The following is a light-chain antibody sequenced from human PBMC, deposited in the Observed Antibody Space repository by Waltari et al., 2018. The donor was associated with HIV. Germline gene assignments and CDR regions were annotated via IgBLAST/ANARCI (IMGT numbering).Light chain of an antibody. CDR2: GNS. CDR1: SSNIGAGYD. V-gene: IGLV1-40*01. CDR3: QSYDSSLSGSV. Sequence: QSVLTQPPSVSGAPGQRVTISCTGSSSNIGAGYDVHWYQQLPGPAPNLLIYGNSNPPSGVPDRCSGSKSGTSASLAITGLQAEDEADYYCQSYDSSLSGSVFGGGTKLTVL. J-gene: IGLJ2*01.